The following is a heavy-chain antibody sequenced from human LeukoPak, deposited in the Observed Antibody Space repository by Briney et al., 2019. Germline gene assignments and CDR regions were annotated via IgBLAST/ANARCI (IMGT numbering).Heavy chain of an antibody. V-gene: IGHV3-23*01. CDR1: EFTFVRYA. J-gene: IGHJ6*02. CDR3: AKNFGCSGGKCYSPYGMDV. D-gene: IGHD2-15*01. CDR2: ISGSGVST. Sequence: GGSLRLSCAASEFTFVRYAMSWVRQAPGQGLEWVLAISGSGVSTYCGDSVKGRFTISRDNSKNTLFLQMNSLRGDDTAVYYCAKNFGCSGGKCYSPYGMDVWGQGTTVTVSS.